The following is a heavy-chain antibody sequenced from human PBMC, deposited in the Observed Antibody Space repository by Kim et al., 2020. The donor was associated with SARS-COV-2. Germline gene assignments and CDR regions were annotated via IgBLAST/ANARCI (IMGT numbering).Heavy chain of an antibody. J-gene: IGHJ5*02. CDR3: ARIITIFGVVIGFDP. D-gene: IGHD3-3*01. V-gene: IGHV4-34*01. Sequence: PALKGRVPISVDTSKNQFSLKLSSVTAADTAVYYCARIITIFGVVIGFDPWGQGTLVTVSS.